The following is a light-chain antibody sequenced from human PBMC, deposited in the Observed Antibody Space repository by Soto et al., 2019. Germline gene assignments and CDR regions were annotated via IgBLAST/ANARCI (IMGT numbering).Light chain of an antibody. CDR3: QQYNNWPPLT. CDR2: GAS. CDR1: QSVSSD. J-gene: IGKJ1*01. V-gene: IGKV3-15*01. Sequence: EIVMTQSPATLSVSPGERATLSCRASQSVSSDLAWYQQKPGQAPRLLIYGASTRATGIPARFSGSGSGTEFILTIISLQSEDFAVYYCQQYNNWPPLTFGQGTKVEIQ.